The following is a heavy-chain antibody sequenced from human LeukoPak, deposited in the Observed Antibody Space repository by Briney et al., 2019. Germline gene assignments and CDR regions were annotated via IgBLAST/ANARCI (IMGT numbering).Heavy chain of an antibody. CDR1: GFTFSSYG. J-gene: IGHJ3*02. V-gene: IGHV3-33*06. CDR2: IWYDGSNK. Sequence: GGSLRLSCAASGFTFSSYGMHWVRQAPGKGLEWVAVIWYDGSNKYYADSVKGRFTISRDNSKNTLYQQMNSLRAEDTAVYYCAKAQGYYDSRDAFDIWGQGTMVTVSS. D-gene: IGHD3-22*01. CDR3: AKAQGYYDSRDAFDI.